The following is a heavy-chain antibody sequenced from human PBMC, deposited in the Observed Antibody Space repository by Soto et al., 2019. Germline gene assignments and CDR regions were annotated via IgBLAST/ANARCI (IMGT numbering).Heavy chain of an antibody. CDR3: ATDLNWLNF. D-gene: IGHD6-19*01. J-gene: IGHJ4*02. CDR1: GLTFSSHY. V-gene: IGHV3-7*01. CDR2: IKPDGSES. Sequence: PVGSLRLSCAVSGLTFSSHYMTWVRQAPGKGLEWVASIKPDGSESYYVDSVEGRFTLSRDNAKNSLYLEMNSLGADDTVVYYWATDLNWLNFWGRGTLVTVSS.